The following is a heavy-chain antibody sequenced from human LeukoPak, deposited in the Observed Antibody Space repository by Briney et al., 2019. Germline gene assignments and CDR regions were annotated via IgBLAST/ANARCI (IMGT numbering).Heavy chain of an antibody. V-gene: IGHV1-69*11. D-gene: IGHD3-10*01. CDR2: IIPILDTT. CDR3: AGESFSRRAGITMVRGVITY. J-gene: IGHJ4*02. CDR1: GGTLSNYA. Sequence: ASVKVSCKASGGTLSNYAINWVRQAPGQGLEWMGRIIPILDTTNYAQKFQGRVTIITDESTSTAYMELITLRSGDTAVYYCAGESFSRRAGITMVRGVITYWGQGTLVTDSS.